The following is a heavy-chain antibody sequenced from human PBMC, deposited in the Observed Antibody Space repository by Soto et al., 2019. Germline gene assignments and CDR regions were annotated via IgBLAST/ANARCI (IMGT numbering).Heavy chain of an antibody. CDR3: ARGFYYWFDP. J-gene: IGHJ5*02. Sequence: QVQLVQSGAEVKKPGSSVKVSCKASGGTFSSYVISWVRQAPGQGLEWMGGIIPISDTANYAQKFQVRVTITADESTSTAYIELSSLRSEDTAVYYCARGFYYWFDPWGQGTLVTVSS. V-gene: IGHV1-69*12. D-gene: IGHD3-22*01. CDR2: IIPISDTA. CDR1: GGTFSSYV.